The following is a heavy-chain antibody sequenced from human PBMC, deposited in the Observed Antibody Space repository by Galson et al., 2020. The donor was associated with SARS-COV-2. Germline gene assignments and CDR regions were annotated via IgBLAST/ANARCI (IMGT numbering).Heavy chain of an antibody. CDR1: GFTFTNYA. Sequence: GGSLRLSCTASGFTFTNYAMNWVRHVPGKGLQWVASISGSGGSTYYADSVKGRFTISRDNSKNTLYLQMNSLRAEDTAVYYCAKVPIHIAAAGTWLDYWGQGTLVTVSS. CDR2: ISGSGGST. V-gene: IGHV3-23*01. CDR3: AKVPIHIAAAGTWLDY. D-gene: IGHD6-13*01. J-gene: IGHJ4*02.